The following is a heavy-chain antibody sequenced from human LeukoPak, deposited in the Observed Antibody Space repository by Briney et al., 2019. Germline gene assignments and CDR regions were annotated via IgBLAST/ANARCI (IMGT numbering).Heavy chain of an antibody. CDR1: GFTFSGSA. CDR2: ISGSGGST. J-gene: IGHJ4*02. CDR3: AKGRTTTSNFDY. Sequence: GGSLRLSCAASGFTFSGSAMHWVRQAPGKGLEWVSAISGSGGSTYYADSVKGRFTISRDNSENTLYLQMNSLRAEDTAVYYCAKGRTTTSNFDYWGQGTLVTVSS. V-gene: IGHV3-23*01. D-gene: IGHD3-10*01.